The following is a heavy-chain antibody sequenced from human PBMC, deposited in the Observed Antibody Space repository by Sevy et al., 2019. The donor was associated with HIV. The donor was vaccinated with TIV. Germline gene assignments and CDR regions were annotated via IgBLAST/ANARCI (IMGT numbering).Heavy chain of an antibody. CDR3: AKDTPNLAYYSSGYYYPQYFDY. CDR1: GFTFSSYA. D-gene: IGHD3-22*01. Sequence: GGSLRLSCAASGFTFSSYAMSWVRQAPGKGLEWVSAISGSGGSTYYADSVKGRFTISRDNSKNTLYLQMNSLRAEDTAVYYCAKDTPNLAYYSSGYYYPQYFDYWGQGTLVTVSS. J-gene: IGHJ4*02. CDR2: ISGSGGST. V-gene: IGHV3-23*01.